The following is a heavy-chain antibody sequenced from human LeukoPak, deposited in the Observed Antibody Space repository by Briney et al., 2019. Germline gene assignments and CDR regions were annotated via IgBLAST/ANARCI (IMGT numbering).Heavy chain of an antibody. CDR3: TKDDHDYGSGSYY. Sequence: QPGGSLRLSSAASGFTFDDYAMHWIRQAPGKGLEWVSLISGDGGNTYYADSVKGRFTISRDNSKNSLYLQMNSLKTEDTALYYCTKDDHDYGSGSYYWGQGTLVTVSS. J-gene: IGHJ4*02. CDR2: ISGDGGNT. D-gene: IGHD3-10*01. V-gene: IGHV3-43*02. CDR1: GFTFDDYA.